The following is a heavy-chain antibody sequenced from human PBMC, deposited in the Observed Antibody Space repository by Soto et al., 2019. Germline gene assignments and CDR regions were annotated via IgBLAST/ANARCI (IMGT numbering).Heavy chain of an antibody. Sequence: GGSLRLSCAASGFTFDYHAMNWVRQAPGKGLEWVSTISGSGDSTYYADSVKGRFTISRDKSKNTLYLQMNSLRAEDAAVYYCAKGLTWFDPWGQGTLVPVSS. D-gene: IGHD3-16*01. CDR2: ISGSGDST. CDR1: GFTFDYHA. V-gene: IGHV3-23*01. J-gene: IGHJ5*02. CDR3: AKGLTWFDP.